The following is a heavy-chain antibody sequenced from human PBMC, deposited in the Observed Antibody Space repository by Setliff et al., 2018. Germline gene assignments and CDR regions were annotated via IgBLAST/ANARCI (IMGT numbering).Heavy chain of an antibody. J-gene: IGHJ4*02. V-gene: IGHV2-5*02. CDR1: GFSLTTSGVG. Sequence: SGPTLVNPTQTLTLTCSFSGFSLTTSGVGVGWIRQPPGKALEWLAIIFWDDDKRYSPSLKNRLTITKDSLKRQVVLTMTNVDPVDTATYYCVHRPGYCFTTTCWNFDYWGQGALVTVSS. D-gene: IGHD2-2*01. CDR3: VHRPGYCFTTTCWNFDY. CDR2: IFWDDDK.